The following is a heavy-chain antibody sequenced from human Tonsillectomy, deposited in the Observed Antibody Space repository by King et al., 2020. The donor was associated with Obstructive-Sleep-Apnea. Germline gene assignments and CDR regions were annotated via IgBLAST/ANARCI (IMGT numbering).Heavy chain of an antibody. CDR1: GFTFSDYY. Sequence: VQLVESGGGLVKPGGSLRLSCAASGFTFSDYYMSWIRQAPGKGLEWVSYISSSGSSIYYADSVKGRFTISRDNAKNSMYLQMNSLRAEDTAVYYCARDRRPVILGPVAFDIWGQGTMVTVSS. D-gene: IGHD3/OR15-3a*01. CDR3: ARDRRPVILGPVAFDI. J-gene: IGHJ3*02. CDR2: ISSSGSSI. V-gene: IGHV3-11*01.